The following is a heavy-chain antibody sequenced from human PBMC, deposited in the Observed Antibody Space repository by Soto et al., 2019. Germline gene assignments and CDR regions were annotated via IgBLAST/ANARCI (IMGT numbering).Heavy chain of an antibody. Sequence: GGSLRLSCGASGVNFTRTGIHWVRRPPGKGREGLAGISNDGKKKYYADSVRGRFTISRDNSKNTLYLQMTALRPEDTAVYSCGKVGGTYHNLHWYFDPWARGSLVTVPS. J-gene: IGHJ2*01. CDR3: GKVGGTYHNLHWYFDP. CDR2: ISNDGKKK. V-gene: IGHV3-30*18. D-gene: IGHD2-15*01. CDR1: GVNFTRTG.